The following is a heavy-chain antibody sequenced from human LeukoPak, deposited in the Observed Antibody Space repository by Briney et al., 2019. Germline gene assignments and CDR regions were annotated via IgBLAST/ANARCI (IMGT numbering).Heavy chain of an antibody. CDR1: GSTFDDYA. D-gene: IGHD3-22*01. Sequence: GGSLRLSCAASGSTFDDYAMPWVRQAPGKGLEWVSGISWNSGSIGYADSVKGRFTISRDNAKNSLYLQMNSLRAEDTALYYCAKVGDYYDSSGPSDYWGQGTLVTVSS. J-gene: IGHJ4*02. CDR3: AKVGDYYDSSGPSDY. CDR2: ISWNSGSI. V-gene: IGHV3-9*01.